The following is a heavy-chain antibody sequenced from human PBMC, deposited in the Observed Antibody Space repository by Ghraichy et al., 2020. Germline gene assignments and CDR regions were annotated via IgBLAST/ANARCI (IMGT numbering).Heavy chain of an antibody. Sequence: GGSLRLSCAASGFTFADYGMSWVRQAPGKGLEWVSIISGGGGSTYYADSVKGRFTISRDRSKNTLYLQMNSLRVEDTAVYYCAKVLVVDRTGWPRGGFDHWGQGTLVAVSS. J-gene: IGHJ4*02. CDR3: AKVLVVDRTGWPRGGFDH. CDR2: ISGGGGST. V-gene: IGHV3-23*01. CDR1: GFTFADYG. D-gene: IGHD6-19*01.